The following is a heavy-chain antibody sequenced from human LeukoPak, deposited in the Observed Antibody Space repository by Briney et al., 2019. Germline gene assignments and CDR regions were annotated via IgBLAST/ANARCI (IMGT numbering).Heavy chain of an antibody. V-gene: IGHV3-30*18. CDR1: GFTFSTYG. CDR2: ISVNGRNK. J-gene: IGHJ4*02. CDR3: AKDTTTGPAEYYFDY. Sequence: GGSLRLSCAASGFTFSTYGMHWVRQAPGKGLEWVAVISVNGRNKYYGDSVKGRFTISRDNSKNMLYLQMNSLRVEDTAVYYCAKDTTTGPAEYYFDYWGQGTLVTVSS. D-gene: IGHD1-14*01.